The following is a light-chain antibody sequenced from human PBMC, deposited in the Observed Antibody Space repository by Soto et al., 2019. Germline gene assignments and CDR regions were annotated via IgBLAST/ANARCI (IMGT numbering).Light chain of an antibody. V-gene: IGKV1-12*01. CDR3: QQANSFPLT. CDR1: QDISSW. J-gene: IGKJ4*02. CDR2: AAS. Sequence: DIQMTQSPCSVSASVGDTVTITCWASQDISSWLAWYQQKPGKAPKLLIFAASSLQSGVPSTFSGSGSGTDFTLTISNLEPEDFAIYYCQQANSFPLTIGGGTKVEMK.